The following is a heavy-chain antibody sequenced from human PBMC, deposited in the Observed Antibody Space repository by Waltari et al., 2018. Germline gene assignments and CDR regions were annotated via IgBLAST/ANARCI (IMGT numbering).Heavy chain of an antibody. J-gene: IGHJ4*02. D-gene: IGHD2-21*02. CDR1: GYTLTELS. V-gene: IGHV1-24*01. CDR2: FDPEDGET. CDR3: ATAAMVVTPAGKEGDY. Sequence: QVQLVQSGAEVKKPGASVKVSCKVSGYTLTELSMHWVRPAPGKGLEWMGGFDPEDGETIYAQKFQGRVTMTEDTSTDTAYMELSSLRSEDTAVYYCATAAMVVTPAGKEGDYWGQGTLVTVSS.